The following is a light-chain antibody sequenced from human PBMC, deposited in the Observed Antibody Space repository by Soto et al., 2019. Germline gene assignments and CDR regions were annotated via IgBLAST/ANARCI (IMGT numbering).Light chain of an antibody. CDR1: QFLSSY. CDR2: GAS. Sequence: EVVLTQAPATLSLAPGERATLSCRASQFLSSYLAWYQQKPGQAPRLLIFGASIRDTGIPDRFSGSGSGTDFTLTISRLEPEDFAVYYCQQYDTSPPYTFGQGTKVDIK. V-gene: IGKV3-20*01. CDR3: QQYDTSPPYT. J-gene: IGKJ1*01.